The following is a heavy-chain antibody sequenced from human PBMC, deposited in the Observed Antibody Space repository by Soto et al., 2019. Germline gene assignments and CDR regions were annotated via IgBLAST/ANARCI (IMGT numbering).Heavy chain of an antibody. CDR2: INESGDLR. Sequence: GGSLRLSCVASGFTFGSYAMSWVRRAPGKGLEWVSTINESGDLRYYAESVRGRFTMSIDNSKNTLYLQVNDLRAEDTARYHCAKAFGDWYPFEKWGLGALVTVSS. D-gene: IGHD6-19*01. J-gene: IGHJ4*02. V-gene: IGHV3-23*01. CDR3: AKAFGDWYPFEK. CDR1: GFTFGSYA.